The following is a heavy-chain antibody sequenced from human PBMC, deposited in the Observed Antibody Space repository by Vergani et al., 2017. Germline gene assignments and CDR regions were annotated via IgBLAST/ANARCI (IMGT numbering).Heavy chain of an antibody. CDR3: ARQYRIAAGGLDV. V-gene: IGHV4-39*01. Sequence: QLQLQESDPGLVKPSETLSLTCTVSGGSIRSTFYYWGWIRQPPGKGLEWIGTIYYSGSTYYNPSLKSRVTISVDTSKNQFSLKLSSVTAADTAVYYCARQYRIAAGGLDVWGQGTTVTVSS. CDR2: IYYSGST. D-gene: IGHD6-13*01. J-gene: IGHJ6*02. CDR1: GGSIRSTFYY.